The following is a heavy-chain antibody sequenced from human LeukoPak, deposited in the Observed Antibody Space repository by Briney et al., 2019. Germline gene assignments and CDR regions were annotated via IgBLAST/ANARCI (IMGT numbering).Heavy chain of an antibody. CDR1: GFTFSSYA. CDR2: ISGSGGST. D-gene: IGHD3-22*01. J-gene: IGHJ5*02. CDR3: ARDVYYYDSSGFDP. V-gene: IGHV3-23*01. Sequence: PGGSLRLSCAASGFTFSSYAMSWVRQAPGKGLEWVSAISGSGGSTYYADSVKGRFTISRDNAKNSLYLQMNSLRAEDTAVYYCARDVYYYDSSGFDPWGQGTLVTVSS.